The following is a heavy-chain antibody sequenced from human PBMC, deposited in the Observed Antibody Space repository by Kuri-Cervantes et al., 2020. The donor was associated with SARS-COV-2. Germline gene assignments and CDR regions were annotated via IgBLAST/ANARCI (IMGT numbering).Heavy chain of an antibody. CDR3: TRDSFWSGYYDY. J-gene: IGHJ4*02. D-gene: IGHD3-3*01. V-gene: IGHV3-49*04. Sequence: GTYSWSWVRQAPGKGLEWVGFIRSKAYGGTTEYAASVKGRFTISRDDSKSIAYLQLNSLKTEDTAVYYCTRDSFWSGYYDYWGQGTLVTVSS. CDR1: GTYS. CDR2: IRSKAYGGTT.